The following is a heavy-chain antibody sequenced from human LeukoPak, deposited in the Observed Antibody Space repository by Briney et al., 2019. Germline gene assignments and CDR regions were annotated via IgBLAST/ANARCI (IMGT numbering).Heavy chain of an antibody. CDR2: IHYSGNT. V-gene: IGHV4-59*08. Sequence: SETLSLTCPVYGGSISSYYWSWIRLPPGKGLEWIGFIHYSGNTNYNPSLKSRVTISVDTSKNQVSLKVSSVTAADTAVYYCARGDAYYYYWGQGTLATVSS. CDR3: ARGDAYYYY. CDR1: GGSISSYY. J-gene: IGHJ4*02.